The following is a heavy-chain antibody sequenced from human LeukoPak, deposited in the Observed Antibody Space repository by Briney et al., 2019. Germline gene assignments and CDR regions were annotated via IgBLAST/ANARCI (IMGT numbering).Heavy chain of an antibody. D-gene: IGHD2-15*01. J-gene: IGHJ4*02. CDR3: VRVKGSYFDY. V-gene: IGHV3-48*01. CDR2: ISASGSAI. CDR1: GFPLGSYS. Sequence: GGSLRLSCTASGFPLGSYSMNWIRQAPGKGLEWISYISASGSAIYYVDSVNGRVAVSRDNARNSLFLQMDSPRAEDTAVYYCVRVKGSYFDYWGPGTLVTVSS.